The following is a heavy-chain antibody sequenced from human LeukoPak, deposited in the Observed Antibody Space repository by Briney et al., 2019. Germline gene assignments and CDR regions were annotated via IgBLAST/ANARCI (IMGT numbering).Heavy chain of an antibody. CDR2: IGGDGIA. CDR1: GFTFTDHP. D-gene: IGHD3-16*01. Sequence: GESLRLSCVASGFTFTDHPMNWVRQAPGKGLEWISYIGGDGIAFYADSVKGRFTASKDDARKSMYLQMNSLRVEDTAVYYCAKDRANWAIDDWGRGTQVTVSS. CDR3: AKDRANWAIDD. J-gene: IGHJ4*02. V-gene: IGHV3-69-1*01.